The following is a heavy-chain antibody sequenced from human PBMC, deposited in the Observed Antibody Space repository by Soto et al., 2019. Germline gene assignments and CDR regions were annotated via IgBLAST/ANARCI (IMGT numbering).Heavy chain of an antibody. J-gene: IGHJ6*02. CDR2: IWYDGGNK. D-gene: IGHD6-6*01. CDR3: ARVTYSSSAAPFRYYGMDV. Sequence: QVQLVESGGGVVQPGRSLRLSCAASGFTFRSYGMHWVRQAPGKGLEWVAVIWYDGGNKHYADSVKGRFIISRDNSKNTLYLQMKSLRAEDTAVYYCARVTYSSSAAPFRYYGMDVWGQGTTVTVSS. CDR1: GFTFRSYG. V-gene: IGHV3-33*01.